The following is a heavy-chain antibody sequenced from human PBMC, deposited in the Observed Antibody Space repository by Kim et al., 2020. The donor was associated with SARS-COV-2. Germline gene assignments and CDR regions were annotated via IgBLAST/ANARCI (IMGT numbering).Heavy chain of an antibody. D-gene: IGHD2-2*02. J-gene: IGHJ6*03. Sequence: ASVKVSCKASGYTFTSYGISWVRQAPGQGLEWMGWISAYNGNTNYAQKLQGRVTMTTDTSTSTAYMELRSLRSDDTAVYYCARDSSYCSSTSCYMNYYYCYMDVWGKGTTVTVSS. CDR1: GYTFTSYG. CDR2: ISAYNGNT. CDR3: ARDSSYCSSTSCYMNYYYCYMDV. V-gene: IGHV1-18*01.